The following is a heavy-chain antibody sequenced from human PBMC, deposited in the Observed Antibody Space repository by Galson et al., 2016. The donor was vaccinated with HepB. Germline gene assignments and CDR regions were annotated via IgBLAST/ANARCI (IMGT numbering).Heavy chain of an antibody. CDR1: GYTFNTYW. CDR3: ARRGSGWLLEF. Sequence: QSGAEVKKPGESLQISCKGSGYTFNTYWIGWVRQMPGKGLEWMGIIYPGDSDTRYNPAFQGQVTISADKSINTAYIQWTSLKASDTAMYYCARRGSGWLLEFWGQGTLVTVSS. D-gene: IGHD6-19*01. CDR2: IYPGDSDT. V-gene: IGHV5-51*01. J-gene: IGHJ4*02.